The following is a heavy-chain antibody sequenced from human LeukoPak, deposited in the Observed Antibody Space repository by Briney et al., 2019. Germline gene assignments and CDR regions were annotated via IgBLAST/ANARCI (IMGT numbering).Heavy chain of an antibody. CDR3: ARATYSGDTSYVFDY. D-gene: IGHD1-26*01. CDR2: LYSSGTT. V-gene: IGHV4-4*07. Sequence: PSETLSLTCTVSGDSISSYYWNWVRQPAGKGLERSGRLYSSGTTSYKPSLESRVSISLYTSKNQFSPKLKSVTAADTAVYYCARATYSGDTSYVFDYWGQGTLVSVSS. CDR1: GDSISSYY. J-gene: IGHJ4*02.